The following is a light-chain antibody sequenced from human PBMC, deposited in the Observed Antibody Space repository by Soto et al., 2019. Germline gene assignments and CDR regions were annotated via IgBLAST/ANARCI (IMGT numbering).Light chain of an antibody. CDR1: QSVNNNY. V-gene: IGKV3-20*01. CDR2: GAS. J-gene: IGKJ2*01. Sequence: EVVLTQSPGTLSLSPGERVTLSCRASQSVNNNYLAWYQQKPGQAPRLLIYGASSRATGMPGRFSGSGSGTDFSLTISRLEPEDFAVYYCQQYGTAPQTFGQGTRLEI. CDR3: QQYGTAPQT.